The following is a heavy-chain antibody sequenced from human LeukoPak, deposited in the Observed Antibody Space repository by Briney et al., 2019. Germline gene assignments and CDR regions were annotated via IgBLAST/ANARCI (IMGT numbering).Heavy chain of an antibody. CDR2: ISGGGSST. CDR1: GFTFTSYA. Sequence: GGSLRLSCAASGFTFTSYAMSWVRQAPGQGLEWVSVISGGGSSTYYADFVKGRFTISRDNSKNTLYLQMNSLRGEDTAVYYCAKESGRLDVWGKGTTVTVSS. J-gene: IGHJ6*04. V-gene: IGHV3-23*01. D-gene: IGHD3-3*01. CDR3: AKESGRLDV.